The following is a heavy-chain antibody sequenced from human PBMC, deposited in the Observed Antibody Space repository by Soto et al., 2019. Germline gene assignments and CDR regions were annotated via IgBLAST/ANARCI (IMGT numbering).Heavy chain of an antibody. Sequence: SETLYLTCTVSGGSLSRIGYYWGWIRQHPAKGLEWVGYISNSGSTYYNPSLKSRVAMSIDTSKNHVSLTLTSLTAADTAIYYCATSVQMATIPDLWGQGTRVTVSS. CDR1: GGSLSRIGYY. CDR3: ATSVQMATIPDL. V-gene: IGHV4-31*03. J-gene: IGHJ5*02. CDR2: ISNSGST. D-gene: IGHD5-12*01.